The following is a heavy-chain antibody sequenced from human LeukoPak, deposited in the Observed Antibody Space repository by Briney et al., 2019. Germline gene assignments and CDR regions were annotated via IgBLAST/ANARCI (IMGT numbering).Heavy chain of an antibody. D-gene: IGHD3-16*02. V-gene: IGHV3-9*01. CDR2: ISWNSGSI. J-gene: IGHJ4*02. CDR1: GFTFDDYA. CDR3: AKAFTFGGVIAPFDY. Sequence: GGSLRLSCAASGFTFDDYAMHWVRQAPGKGPEWVSGISWNSGSIGYADSVKGRFTISRDNAKNSLYLQMNSLRAEDTALYYCAKAFTFGGVIAPFDYWGQGTPVTVSS.